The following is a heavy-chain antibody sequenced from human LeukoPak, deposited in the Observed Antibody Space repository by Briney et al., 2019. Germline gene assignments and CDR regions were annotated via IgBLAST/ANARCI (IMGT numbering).Heavy chain of an antibody. V-gene: IGHV3-48*04. CDR2: ISSSSSST. Sequence: GGSWRLSCAASGLTFSSFSMNWFRQAPGKGLKWISYISSSSSSTYYADSVKGRFTISRDNAKNSLYLQMNSLGAEDTAVYYCARVIGSYGDSAYWGQGTLVTVSS. J-gene: IGHJ4*02. CDR3: ARVIGSYGDSAY. D-gene: IGHD4-17*01. CDR1: GLTFSSFS.